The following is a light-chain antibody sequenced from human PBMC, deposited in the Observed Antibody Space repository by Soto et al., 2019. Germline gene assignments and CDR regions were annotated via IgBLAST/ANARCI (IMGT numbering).Light chain of an antibody. V-gene: IGKV1-33*01. CDR3: QQYDNLLPIT. Sequence: IQMTQSPSSLSASVGDRVTITCQASQETSKNLNWYQQKPGKAPKLLIYDASSLQTGVPSRFSGSGSATHFTFTISSLQPEDVATYYCQQYDNLLPITFGQGTRLEIK. CDR2: DAS. CDR1: QETSKN. J-gene: IGKJ5*01.